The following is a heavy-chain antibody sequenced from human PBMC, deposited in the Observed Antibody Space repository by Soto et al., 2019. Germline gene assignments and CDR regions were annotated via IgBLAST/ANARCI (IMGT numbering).Heavy chain of an antibody. CDR2: MNPNSGNT. CDR3: ARATGDIVVVPAAPDYYYYGMDV. V-gene: IGHV1-8*01. Sequence: ASVKVSCKASGYTFTSYDINWVRQATGQGLEWMGWMNPNSGNTGYAQKFQGRVTMTRNTSISTAYMELSSLRSEDTAVYYCARATGDIVVVPAAPDYYYYGMDVWGQGTTVTVSS. CDR1: GYTFTSYD. J-gene: IGHJ6*02. D-gene: IGHD2-2*01.